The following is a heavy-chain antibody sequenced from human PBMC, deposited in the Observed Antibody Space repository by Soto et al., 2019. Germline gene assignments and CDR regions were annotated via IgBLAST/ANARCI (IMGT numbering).Heavy chain of an antibody. CDR2: INPASDGT. J-gene: IGHJ4*02. CDR1: GYSFTGYY. Sequence: ASVKVSCKTSGYSFTGYYIHWVRQAPGHGLQWMGWINPASDGTNYAHDFKGRVTVTGDTSTGTAYMELVNLKSDDTAIYYCATHRAAWAPYSFDFWGQGTLVTVSP. D-gene: IGHD7-27*01. V-gene: IGHV1-2*02. CDR3: ATHRAAWAPYSFDF.